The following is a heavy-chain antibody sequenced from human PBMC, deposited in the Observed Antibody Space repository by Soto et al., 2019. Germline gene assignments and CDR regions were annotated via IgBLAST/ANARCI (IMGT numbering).Heavy chain of an antibody. J-gene: IGHJ3*02. CDR1: GFTFSNYA. D-gene: IGHD2-15*01. Sequence: EVQLLESGGGLVQSGGSLRLSCAASGFTFSNYAMNWVRQAPGKGREGVSVISGSGSSTYYADSVKGRFSISRDHSKNMLYLQMSSLRAEDTAVYYCARRSPSWAFDIWGQGTMVTVSS. CDR3: ARRSPSWAFDI. V-gene: IGHV3-23*01. CDR2: ISGSGSST.